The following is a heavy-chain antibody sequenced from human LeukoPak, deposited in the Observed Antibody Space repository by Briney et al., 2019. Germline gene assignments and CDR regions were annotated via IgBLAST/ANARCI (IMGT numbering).Heavy chain of an antibody. CDR2: ISGSGDTT. CDR3: AKGHSAHGTGFDY. V-gene: IGHV3-23*01. D-gene: IGHD1-1*01. J-gene: IGHJ4*02. Sequence: GGSLRLSCAASGVTFSSFAMSCVRQAPGKGLEWVSAISGSGDTTYYADSVKGRFTISRDNFKNTLDLQMNSLRVEDTAVYYCAKGHSAHGTGFDYWGQRTLVIVSS. CDR1: GVTFSSFA.